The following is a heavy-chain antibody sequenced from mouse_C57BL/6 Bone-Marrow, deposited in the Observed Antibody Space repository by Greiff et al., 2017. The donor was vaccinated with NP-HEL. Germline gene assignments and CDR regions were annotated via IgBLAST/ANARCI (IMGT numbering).Heavy chain of an antibody. CDR3: ARDDWPYFDY. CDR1: GFTFSSYA. D-gene: IGHD2-13*01. V-gene: IGHV5-4*01. J-gene: IGHJ2*01. CDR2: ISDGGSYT. Sequence: EVHLVESGGGLVKPGGSLKLSCAASGFTFSSYAMSWVRQTPEKRLEWVATISDGGSYTYYPDNVKGRFTISRDNAKNNLYLQMSHLKSEDTAMYYCARDDWPYFDYWGQGTTLTVSS.